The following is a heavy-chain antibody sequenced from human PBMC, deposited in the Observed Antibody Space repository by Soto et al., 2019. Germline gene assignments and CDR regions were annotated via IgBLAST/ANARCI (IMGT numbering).Heavy chain of an antibody. CDR1: GGSISSYY. CDR3: ASGGYDLNWLDP. CDR2: IYYSGST. J-gene: IGHJ5*02. D-gene: IGHD5-12*01. V-gene: IGHV4-59*01. Sequence: SETLSLTCTVSGGSISSYYWSWIRQPPGKGLEWIGYIYYSGSTNYNPSLKSRVTISVDTSKNQFSLKLSSVTAADTAVYYCASGGYDLNWLDPWGQGTLVTVYS.